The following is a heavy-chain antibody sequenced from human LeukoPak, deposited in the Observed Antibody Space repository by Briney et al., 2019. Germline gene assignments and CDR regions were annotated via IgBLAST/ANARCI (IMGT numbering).Heavy chain of an antibody. CDR3: ARGAYSSSWLVADY. CDR2: ISAYNGNT. D-gene: IGHD6-13*01. V-gene: IGHV1-18*01. CDR1: GGTFSSYA. J-gene: IGHJ4*02. Sequence: ASVKVSCKASGGTFSSYAISWVRQAPGQGLEWMGWISAYNGNTNYAQKLQGRVTMTTDTSTSTAYMELRSLRSDDTAVYYCARGAYSSSWLVADYWGQGTLVTVSS.